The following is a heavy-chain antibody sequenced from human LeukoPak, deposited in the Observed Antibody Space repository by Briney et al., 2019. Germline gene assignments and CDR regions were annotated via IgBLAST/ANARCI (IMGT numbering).Heavy chain of an antibody. D-gene: IGHD6-6*01. CDR1: GFTFSNYG. CDR2: IRSDGTNK. J-gene: IGHJ4*02. Sequence: GGSLRLSCAASGFTFSNYGMHWVRQAPGKGLEWVAFIRSDGTNKYYADSVKGRLTISRDNSKNTLYLQMNSLRAEDTAVYYCAGPSSSGVGYWGQGTLVTVSS. V-gene: IGHV3-30*02. CDR3: AGPSSSGVGY.